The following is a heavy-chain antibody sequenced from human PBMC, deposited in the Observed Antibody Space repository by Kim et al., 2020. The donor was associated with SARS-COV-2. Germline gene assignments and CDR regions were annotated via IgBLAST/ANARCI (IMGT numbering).Heavy chain of an antibody. Sequence: GGSLRLSCAASGFTFTSYAMSWVRQAPGKGLEWVSAITSGGDSSYYADSVKGRFTISRDNFKNTLFLQLNSLRAEDTALYYCAKNTPPGALAYWGQGTRGTVSS. V-gene: IGHV3-23*01. CDR1: GFTFTSYA. J-gene: IGHJ4*02. CDR2: ITSGGDSS. D-gene: IGHD2-8*02. CDR3: AKNTPPGALAY.